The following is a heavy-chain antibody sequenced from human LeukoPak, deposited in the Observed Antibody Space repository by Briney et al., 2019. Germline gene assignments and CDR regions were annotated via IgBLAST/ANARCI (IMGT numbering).Heavy chain of an antibody. D-gene: IGHD2-8*01. J-gene: IGHJ6*02. CDR3: ARAIHCTNGVCSNSNYYGMDV. Sequence: PGGSLRLSCAASGFTVSSNYMTWVRQAPGKGLEWVSVIYSGGSTYYADSVKGRFTISRANSKNTLCLQMNSLRAEDTAAYYCARAIHCTNGVCSNSNYYGMDVWGQGTTVTVSS. CDR1: GFTVSSNY. CDR2: IYSGGST. V-gene: IGHV3-66*01.